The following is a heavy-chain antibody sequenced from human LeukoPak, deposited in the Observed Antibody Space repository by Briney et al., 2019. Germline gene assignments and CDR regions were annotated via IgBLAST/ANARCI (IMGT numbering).Heavy chain of an antibody. D-gene: IGHD6-19*01. CDR3: AREMRWLGFDS. CDR1: GFTFSSYG. V-gene: IGHV3-33*01. CDR2: DGSNK. J-gene: IGHJ5*01. Sequence: GGSLRLSCAASGFTFSSYGMHWVRQAPGKGVEGGGDGSNKYYADSVTGRFTISRKNSKNTLYLQMNSLRAEATAVYYCAREMRWLGFDSWGPGTLVTASS.